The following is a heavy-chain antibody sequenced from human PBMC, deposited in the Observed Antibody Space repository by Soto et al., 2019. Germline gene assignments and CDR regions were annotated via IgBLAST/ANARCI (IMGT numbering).Heavy chain of an antibody. Sequence: SETLSLTCAVYGGSFSGYYWSWIRQPPGKGLEWIGEINHSGSTNYNPSLKSRVTISVDTSKNQFSLKLSSVTAADTAVYYCARGRDTAGGLYYFDYWGKGTLVTVS. V-gene: IGHV4-34*01. J-gene: IGHJ4*02. CDR1: GGSFSGYY. D-gene: IGHD2-21*01. CDR2: INHSGST. CDR3: ARGRDTAGGLYYFDY.